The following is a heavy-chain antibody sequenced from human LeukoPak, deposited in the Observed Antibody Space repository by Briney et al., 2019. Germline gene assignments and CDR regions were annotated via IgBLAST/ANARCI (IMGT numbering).Heavy chain of an antibody. CDR3: AAPSEYYYMDV. CDR2: IKQDGSEK. D-gene: IGHD3-10*01. Sequence: GGSLRLSCAASGFTFSSYWMRWVPQAPGKGLEGVANIKQDGSEKYYVDSVKGRFTISRDNAKNSLYLQMNSLRAEDTAVYYCAAPSEYYYMDVWGKGTTVTVSS. V-gene: IGHV3-7*01. J-gene: IGHJ6*03. CDR1: GFTFSSYW.